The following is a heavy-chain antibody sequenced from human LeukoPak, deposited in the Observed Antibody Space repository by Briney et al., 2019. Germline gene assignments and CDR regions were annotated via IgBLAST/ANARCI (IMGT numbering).Heavy chain of an antibody. CDR2: IRSKTDGGTT. CDR3: AKHIYGVVSIQQ. V-gene: IGHV3-15*01. J-gene: IGHJ1*01. CDR1: GFTFRDAW. D-gene: IGHD3-3*01. Sequence: PGGSLRLSCAASGFTFRDAWMTWVRQAPGKGLEWVGRIRSKTDGGTTDYTVSVQGRFTISRDDSKNTLYLQMSSLKTEDTAVYYCAKHIYGVVSIQQWGQGTLVTVSS.